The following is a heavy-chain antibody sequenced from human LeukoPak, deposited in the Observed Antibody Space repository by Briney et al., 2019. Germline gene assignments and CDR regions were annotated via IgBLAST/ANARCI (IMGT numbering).Heavy chain of an antibody. Sequence: GGSLRLSCAASGFTFSSYAMSWVRQAPGKGLEWVSAISGSGGSTYYADSAKGRFTISRDNSKNTLYLQMNSLRAEDTAVYYCAAARHAPYYYYMDVWGKGTTVTVSS. V-gene: IGHV3-23*01. CDR3: AAARHAPYYYYMDV. J-gene: IGHJ6*03. D-gene: IGHD6-25*01. CDR2: ISGSGGST. CDR1: GFTFSSYA.